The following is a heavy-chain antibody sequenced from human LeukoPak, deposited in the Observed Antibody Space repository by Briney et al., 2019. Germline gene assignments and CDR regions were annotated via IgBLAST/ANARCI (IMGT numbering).Heavy chain of an antibody. Sequence: VASVKVSCKASGYTFTSYGINWVRQATGQGLEWMAWMNPNSGYTGYAQKFQGRVTLTRDTSITTAFMELSSLRSEDTAVYYCARSLGEDLEAPSVWGQGTLVTVSS. CDR3: ARSLGEDLEAPSV. CDR1: GYTFTSYG. D-gene: IGHD5/OR15-5a*01. CDR2: MNPNSGYT. J-gene: IGHJ4*02. V-gene: IGHV1-8*03.